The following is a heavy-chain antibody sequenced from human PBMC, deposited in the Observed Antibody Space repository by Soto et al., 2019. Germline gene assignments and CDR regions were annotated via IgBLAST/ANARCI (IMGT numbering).Heavy chain of an antibody. J-gene: IGHJ5*02. CDR1: GFTFSSYD. V-gene: IGHV3-13*01. D-gene: IGHD2-15*01. CDR3: AIGDLGYCSGGSCPPAPFDP. Sequence: GGSLRLSCAASGFTFSSYDMHWVRQATGKGLEWVSAIGTAGDTYYPGSVKGRFTISRENAKNSLYLQMNSLRAGDTAVYYCAIGDLGYCSGGSCPPAPFDPWGQGTLVTVSS. CDR2: IGTAGDT.